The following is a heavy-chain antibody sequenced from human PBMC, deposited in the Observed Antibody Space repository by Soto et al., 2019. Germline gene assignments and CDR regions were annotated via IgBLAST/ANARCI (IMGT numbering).Heavy chain of an antibody. V-gene: IGHV4-34*01. D-gene: IGHD3-10*01. CDR2: INHSGST. Sequence: SETLSLTCAVYGGSFSGYYWSWIRQPPGKGLEWIGEINHSGSTNYNPSLKSRVTISVDTSKDQFSLKLSSVTAADTAVYYCARGRSYYYGSGSHPKAFAYWGQGTLVTVSS. CDR3: ARGRSYYYGSGSHPKAFAY. J-gene: IGHJ4*02. CDR1: GGSFSGYY.